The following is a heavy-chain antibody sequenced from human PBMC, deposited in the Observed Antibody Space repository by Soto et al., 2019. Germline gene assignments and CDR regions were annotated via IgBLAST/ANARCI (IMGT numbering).Heavy chain of an antibody. Sequence: GGSLRLSCEASGFVFTNFWMHWVRHVPGKGLVWVARIDTSGHSTNYAESVRGRFTISRDNAKNTVSLQMNSLRVEDTGVYYCAKDSWYFDLWSQGSQVTVSS. J-gene: IGHJ4*02. D-gene: IGHD6-13*01. CDR2: IDTSGHST. CDR3: AKDSWYFDL. V-gene: IGHV3-74*01. CDR1: GFVFTNFW.